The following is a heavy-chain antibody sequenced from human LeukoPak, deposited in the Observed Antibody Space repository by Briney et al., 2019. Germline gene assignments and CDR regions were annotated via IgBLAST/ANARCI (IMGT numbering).Heavy chain of an antibody. CDR2: IYYSGST. CDR1: GGSISSYY. D-gene: IGHD5-12*01. V-gene: IGHV4-59*08. CDR3: ARVGYSGYDYSDY. Sequence: SETLSLTCTVSGGSISSYYWSWIRQPPGKGLEWIEYIYYSGSTNYNPSLKSRVTISVDTSKNQFSLKLSSVTAADTAVYYCARVGYSGYDYSDYWGQGTLVTVSS. J-gene: IGHJ4*02.